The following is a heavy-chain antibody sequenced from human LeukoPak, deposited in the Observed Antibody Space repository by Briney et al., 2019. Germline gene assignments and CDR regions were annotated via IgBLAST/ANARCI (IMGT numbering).Heavy chain of an antibody. CDR3: ARHRGFGGNYDY. Sequence: SGESLKISCKGSGYNFASYWIGWVRQMPGKGLEWMGIIYPDDSDTRHSPSFQGQVPISADKSISTAYLQWSSLKASDTAMYYCARHRGFGGNYDYWGQGTLVTVSS. V-gene: IGHV5-51*01. D-gene: IGHD2-15*01. CDR1: GYNFASYW. J-gene: IGHJ4*02. CDR2: IYPDDSDT.